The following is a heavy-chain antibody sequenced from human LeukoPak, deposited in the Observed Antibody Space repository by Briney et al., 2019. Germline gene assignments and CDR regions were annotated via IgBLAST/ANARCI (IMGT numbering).Heavy chain of an antibody. Sequence: ASVKVSCKASGYTFTSYDINWVRQATGQGLEWMGWMNPNSGNTGYAQKFQGRVTMTRNTSISTAYMELSSLRSEDPAVYYCAREIAVAGRGIYYYYMDVWGKGTTVTISS. CDR1: GYTFTSYD. CDR2: MNPNSGNT. D-gene: IGHD6-19*01. J-gene: IGHJ6*03. CDR3: AREIAVAGRGIYYYYMDV. V-gene: IGHV1-8*01.